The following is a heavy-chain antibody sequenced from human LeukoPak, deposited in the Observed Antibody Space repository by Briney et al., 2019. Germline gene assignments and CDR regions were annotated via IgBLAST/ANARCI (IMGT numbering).Heavy chain of an antibody. Sequence: TAGGSLRLSCAASGFTFSSYSMSWVRQAPGKGLEWVSSISSSSSYIYYADSVKGRFTISRDNAKNSLYLEMNSLKVEDTAVYYCAVPSWDPFGYWGQGTPVTVSS. D-gene: IGHD1-26*01. CDR1: GFTFSSYS. J-gene: IGHJ4*02. CDR3: AVPSWDPFGY. V-gene: IGHV3-21*06. CDR2: ISSSSSYI.